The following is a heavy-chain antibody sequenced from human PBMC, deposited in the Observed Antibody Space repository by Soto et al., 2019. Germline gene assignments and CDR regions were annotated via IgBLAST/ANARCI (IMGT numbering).Heavy chain of an antibody. CDR1: RGSFNDYY. J-gene: IGHJ4*02. V-gene: IGHV4-34*01. Sequence: SETLSLTCAVQRGSFNDYYWGWIRQPPGKGLEWIGEINHSGSTTYSPSLMSRVTISVDTSKNQFSLKLNSVTAADTGVYYCVRGSRRGLDYLGQGTVVTVSS. D-gene: IGHD3-16*01. CDR2: INHSGST. CDR3: VRGSRRGLDY.